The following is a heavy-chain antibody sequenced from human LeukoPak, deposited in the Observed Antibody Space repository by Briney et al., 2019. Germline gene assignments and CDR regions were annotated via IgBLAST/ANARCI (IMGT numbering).Heavy chain of an antibody. D-gene: IGHD3-22*01. Sequence: SETLSLTCTVSGYSISSGYYWGWIRQPPGKGLEWIGSIYHSGSTYYNPSLKSRVTISVDTSKNQFSLKLSSVTAADTAVYYCARDLRDYGSTGYSLGYWGQGTLVTVSS. J-gene: IGHJ4*02. CDR2: IYHSGST. V-gene: IGHV4-38-2*02. CDR1: GYSISSGYY. CDR3: ARDLRDYGSTGYSLGY.